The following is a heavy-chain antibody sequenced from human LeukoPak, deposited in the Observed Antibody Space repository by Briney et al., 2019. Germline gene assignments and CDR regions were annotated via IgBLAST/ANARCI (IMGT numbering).Heavy chain of an antibody. J-gene: IGHJ4*02. D-gene: IGHD5-24*01. CDR2: ISGSGGST. Sequence: GGSLRLSCAASGFTFSSYAMSWVRQAPGKGLEWVSAISGSGGSTYYADSVKGRFTISRHNSKNTLYLQMNSLRAEDTAVYYCARAGDGYNPPYYWGQGTLVTVSS. CDR3: ARAGDGYNPPYY. CDR1: GFTFSSYA. V-gene: IGHV3-23*01.